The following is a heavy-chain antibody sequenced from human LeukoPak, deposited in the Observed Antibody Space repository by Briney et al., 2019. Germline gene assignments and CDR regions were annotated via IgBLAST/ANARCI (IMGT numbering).Heavy chain of an antibody. CDR2: MNPNSGNT. CDR1: GYTFTSYD. Sequence: GASVKVSCKASGYTFTSYDINWVGQATGQGVEGRGWMNPNSGNTGYAQKCQGRVTITRNTSISTAYMELSSLRSEDTAVYYCARGPLRAARQGWFDPWGQGTLVTVSS. CDR3: ARGPLRAARQGWFDP. V-gene: IGHV1-8*03. J-gene: IGHJ5*02. D-gene: IGHD6-6*01.